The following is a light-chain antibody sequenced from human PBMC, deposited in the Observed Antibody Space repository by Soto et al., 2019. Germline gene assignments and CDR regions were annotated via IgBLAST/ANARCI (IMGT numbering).Light chain of an antibody. V-gene: IGKV3-11*01. CDR2: DAS. CDR3: QQCTNWPPEYT. Sequence: EIVLTQSPATLALSPGDRATLSCRASQSISSHLAWYQQKTGQAPRLLIYDASNRAPDIPTRFTGSGSGTDFTIAISSLEPEDFAVYCCQQCTNWPPEYTFGQGTRVEIK. CDR1: QSISSH. J-gene: IGKJ2*01.